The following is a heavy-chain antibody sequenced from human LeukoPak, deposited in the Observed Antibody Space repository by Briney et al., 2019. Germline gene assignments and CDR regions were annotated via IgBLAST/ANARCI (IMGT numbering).Heavy chain of an antibody. J-gene: IGHJ4*02. CDR1: GFTFSSNG. V-gene: IGHV3-33*01. CDR2: IWYDGSKK. Sequence: GGSLRLSCAASGFTFSSNGMQLVRQAPGKGLEWVAVIWYDGSKKYYTDSVKGRFTISRDNSKNTVYLQMNSLRAEDAAVYYCARLSGSHLDYWGQGTLVTVSS. CDR3: ARLSGSHLDY. D-gene: IGHD1-26*01.